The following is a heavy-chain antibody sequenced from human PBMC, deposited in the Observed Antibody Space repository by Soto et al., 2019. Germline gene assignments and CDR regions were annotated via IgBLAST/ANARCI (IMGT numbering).Heavy chain of an antibody. Sequence: QVQLQESGPGLVKPSGTLSLTCAVSGVSFTSNNWWTWVRQPPGQGLAWIGEVYRTGSTNYNPSLKRLVTISLDKAENQFPLKVTSLTAADTAVYYCASRDPGTSVDYWGEGTVVTVSS. CDR1: GVSFTSNNW. D-gene: IGHD1-7*01. CDR3: ASRDPGTSVDY. CDR2: VYRTGST. V-gene: IGHV4-4*02. J-gene: IGHJ4*02.